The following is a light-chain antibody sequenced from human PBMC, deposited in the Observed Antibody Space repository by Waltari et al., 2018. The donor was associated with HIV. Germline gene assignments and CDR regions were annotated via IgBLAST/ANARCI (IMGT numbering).Light chain of an antibody. CDR1: SSNIGSNF. V-gene: IGLV1-47*01. CDR3: AAWTDSRYVV. Sequence: QSVLTQPPSASGAPGQRVTISCSGSSSNIGSNFVYWYQQLPGTAPKLLIYRNNRRPAGVPVLFSCSKAGTSAPLASSRLRSEDDADYYCAAWTDSRYVVFGGGTKLTVL. CDR2: RNN. J-gene: IGLJ2*01.